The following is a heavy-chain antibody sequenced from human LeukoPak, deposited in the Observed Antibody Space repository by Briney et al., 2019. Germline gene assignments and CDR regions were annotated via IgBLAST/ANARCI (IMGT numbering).Heavy chain of an antibody. D-gene: IGHD3-10*01. J-gene: IGHJ4*02. CDR2: ISSTSIYR. Sequence: GGSLRLSCAASGFTFSAYSMNWVRQAPGKGLEWVSSISSTSIYRYYGDSVKGRFTISRDNSKNTLYLQMNSLRAEDTAVYYCARSWDYYANDYWGQGTLVTVSS. V-gene: IGHV3-21*01. CDR1: GFTFSAYS. CDR3: ARSWDYYANDY.